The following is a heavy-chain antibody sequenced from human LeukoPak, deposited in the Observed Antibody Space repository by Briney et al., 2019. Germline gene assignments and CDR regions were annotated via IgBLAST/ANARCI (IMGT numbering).Heavy chain of an antibody. CDR2: IIPIFGTA. D-gene: IGHD1-14*01. J-gene: IGHJ4*02. V-gene: IGHV1-69*01. CDR1: GGTFSSYT. Sequence: SVKVSCKASGGTFSSYTINWVRQAPGQGLEWMGGIIPIFGTANYARKFQGRVTITADESTSTAYMELSSLRSEDTAVYYCARGEPEDPVDYWGQGTLVTVSS. CDR3: ARGEPEDPVDY.